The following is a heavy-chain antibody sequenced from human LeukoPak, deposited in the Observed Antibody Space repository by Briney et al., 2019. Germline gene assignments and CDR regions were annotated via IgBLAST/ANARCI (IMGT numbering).Heavy chain of an antibody. J-gene: IGHJ3*02. D-gene: IGHD4-23*01. Sequence: GGSLRLSCASSGFTFRSYAMSWVRQAPGKGLEWVSGITGSGGSTYYADSVKGRFTISRDNFKNTLYLQMNSLRAEETAVYYCAKNDYGGLDAFDIWGRGTMVTVSS. CDR2: ITGSGGST. CDR3: AKNDYGGLDAFDI. CDR1: GFTFRSYA. V-gene: IGHV3-23*01.